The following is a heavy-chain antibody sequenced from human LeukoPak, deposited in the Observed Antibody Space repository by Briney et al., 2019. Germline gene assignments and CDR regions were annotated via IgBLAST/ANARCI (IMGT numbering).Heavy chain of an antibody. CDR3: AREFRSGYNSRWFDY. Sequence: GGSLRLSCAASGFTFSSYAMSWVRQAPGKGLEWVANIKQDGSEKWYVDSVKGRFTISRDNAKNSLYLRMNSLRVEDTAVYYCAREFRSGYNSRWFDYWGQGTLVTVSS. CDR2: IKQDGSEK. V-gene: IGHV3-7*01. CDR1: GFTFSSYA. J-gene: IGHJ5*01. D-gene: IGHD6-19*01.